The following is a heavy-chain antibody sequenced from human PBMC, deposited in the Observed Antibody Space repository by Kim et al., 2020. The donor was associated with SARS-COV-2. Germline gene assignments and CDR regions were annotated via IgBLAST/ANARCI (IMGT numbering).Heavy chain of an antibody. D-gene: IGHD2-21*02. CDR3: VRDGGDSLGHFDY. V-gene: IGHV6-1*01. Sequence: SQTLSLTCAISGDSVSSNSAAWNWFRQSPSRGLEWLGRTYYRSKWFNDYEVSVKSRVSANPDTTKNQFSLHLSSVTPEDTAVYYCVRDGGDSLGHFDYWGQGILVTVSS. CDR1: GDSVSSNSAA. J-gene: IGHJ4*02. CDR2: TYYRSKWFN.